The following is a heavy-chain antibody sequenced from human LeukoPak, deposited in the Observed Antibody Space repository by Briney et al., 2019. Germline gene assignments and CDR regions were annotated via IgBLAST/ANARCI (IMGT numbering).Heavy chain of an antibody. CDR3: ARDGYYDNSGYYAFDY. J-gene: IGHJ4*02. D-gene: IGHD3-22*01. Sequence: GGSLRLSCAASGFTFSSYAMHWVRQAPGKGLEWVAVISYDGSNKYYADSVKGRFTISRDNSKNTLYLQMNSLRAEDTAVYYCARDGYYDNSGYYAFDYWGQGTLVTVSS. CDR1: GFTFSSYA. CDR2: ISYDGSNK. V-gene: IGHV3-30*04.